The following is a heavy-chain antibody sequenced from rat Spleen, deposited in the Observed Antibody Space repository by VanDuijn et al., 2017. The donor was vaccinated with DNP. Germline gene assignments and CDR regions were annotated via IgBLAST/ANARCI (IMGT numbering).Heavy chain of an antibody. CDR3: ARDFRGSDY. V-gene: IGHV5S23*01. CDR2: ISSNGDDT. J-gene: IGHJ2*01. CDR1: GFTFRDYN. Sequence: EVQLVESGGGLVQPGRSLKLSCAASGFTFRDYNMAWVRQVPGKGLEWVASISSNGDDTYYPASVKGRFTISRDNAKNILYLQMNSLRSEDTATYYCARDFRGSDYWGQGVMVTVSS. D-gene: IGHD4-4*01.